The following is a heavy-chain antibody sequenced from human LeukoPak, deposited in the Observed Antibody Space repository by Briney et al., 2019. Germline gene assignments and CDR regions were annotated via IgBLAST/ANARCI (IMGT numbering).Heavy chain of an antibody. CDR3: ARRAFSSGYYYFDY. CDR2: ICYSGST. CDR1: GGSIGSYY. J-gene: IGHJ4*02. V-gene: IGHV4-59*08. D-gene: IGHD3-22*01. Sequence: SETLSLTCTVSGGSIGSYYWSWIRQPPGKGLEWIGYICYSGSTNYNPSLKSRVTISVDTSKNQFSLKLSSVTAADTAVYYCARRAFSSGYYYFDYWGQGTLVTVSS.